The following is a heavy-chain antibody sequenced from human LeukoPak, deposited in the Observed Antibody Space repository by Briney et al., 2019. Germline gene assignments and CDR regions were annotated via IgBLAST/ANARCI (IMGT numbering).Heavy chain of an antibody. CDR1: GFTFSSYA. D-gene: IGHD3-22*01. CDR2: ISYDGSNK. Sequence: PGGSLRLSCAASGFTFSSYAMHWVRQAPGKGLEWVAVISYDGSNKYYADSVKGRFTISRDNSKNTLYLQMNSLRAEDTAVYYCARAKDPPLYYYDSSGSSPFDYWGQGTLVTVSS. V-gene: IGHV3-30*04. CDR3: ARAKDPPLYYYDSSGSSPFDY. J-gene: IGHJ4*02.